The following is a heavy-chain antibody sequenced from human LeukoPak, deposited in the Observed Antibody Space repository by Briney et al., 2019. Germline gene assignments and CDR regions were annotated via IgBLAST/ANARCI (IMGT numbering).Heavy chain of an antibody. D-gene: IGHD6-13*01. CDR3: ATDHLSIAAAGTGWFDP. CDR1: GYTLTELS. Sequence: GASVKVSCKVSGYTLTELSMHWVRQAPGKGLEWMGGFDPEDGETIYAQKFQGRVTMTEDTSTDTAYMELSSLRSEDTAAYYCATDHLSIAAAGTGWFDPWGQGTLVTVSS. CDR2: FDPEDGET. J-gene: IGHJ5*02. V-gene: IGHV1-24*01.